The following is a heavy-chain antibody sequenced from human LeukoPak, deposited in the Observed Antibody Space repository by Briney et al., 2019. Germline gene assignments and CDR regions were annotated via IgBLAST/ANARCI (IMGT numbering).Heavy chain of an antibody. Sequence: PGGSLRLSCVGSGFTFSRHWMSWVRQAPGKGLEWVANIKQDGSEKYYVDSVKGRFTISRDDANNSLSLQMNNLRAEDTALYHCARDPFGAAHNWFDPWGQGTLVIVSS. V-gene: IGHV3-7*01. CDR1: GFTFSRHW. D-gene: IGHD3-3*01. J-gene: IGHJ5*02. CDR3: ARDPFGAAHNWFDP. CDR2: IKQDGSEK.